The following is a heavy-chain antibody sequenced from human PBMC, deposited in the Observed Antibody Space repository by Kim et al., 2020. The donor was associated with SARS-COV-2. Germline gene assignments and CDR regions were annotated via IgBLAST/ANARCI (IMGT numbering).Heavy chain of an antibody. CDR3: ALQGITMIVATT. CDR2: IRSKAYGGTT. J-gene: IGHJ5*02. Sequence: GGSLRLSCTASGFTFGDYAMSWFRQAPGKGLEWVGFIRSKAYGGTTEYAASVKGRFTISRDDSKSIAYLQMNSLKTEDTAVYYCALQGITMIVATTWGQGTLVTVSS. CDR1: GFTFGDYA. D-gene: IGHD3-22*01. V-gene: IGHV3-49*03.